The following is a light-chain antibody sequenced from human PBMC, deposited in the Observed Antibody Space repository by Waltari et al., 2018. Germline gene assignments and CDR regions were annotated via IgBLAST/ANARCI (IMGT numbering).Light chain of an antibody. CDR2: TSE. CDR3: SSYTSSDTRV. CDR1: SSNIGSNY. Sequence: QSVLTQPPSASGTPGQRVTISCSGSSSNIGSNYVYWYQQLPGTAPKLLIYTSEQRPSGVPGRCSGSKSGTSASLAISGLRSEDEAHYYCSSYTSSDTRVFGAGTKLTVL. V-gene: IGLV1-47*01. J-gene: IGLJ3*02.